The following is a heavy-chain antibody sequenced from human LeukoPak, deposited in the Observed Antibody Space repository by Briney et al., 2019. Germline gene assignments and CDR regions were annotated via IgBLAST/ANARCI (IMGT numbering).Heavy chain of an antibody. V-gene: IGHV3-23*01. J-gene: IGHJ4*02. D-gene: IGHD1-26*01. CDR2: ISGSGGST. CDR3: AKVSGSYSSEYYFDY. Sequence: GGSLRLSCAASGFTFSSYAMSWVRQAPGKGLEWVSAISGSGGSTYYADSVKGRFTISRDNSKNTLYLQMNSLRAENTAEYYCAKVSGSYSSEYYFDYWGQGTLVTVSS. CDR1: GFTFSSYA.